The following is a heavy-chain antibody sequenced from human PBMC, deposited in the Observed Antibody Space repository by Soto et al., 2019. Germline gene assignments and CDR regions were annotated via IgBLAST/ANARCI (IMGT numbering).Heavy chain of an antibody. J-gene: IGHJ4*02. D-gene: IGHD3-3*01. CDR2: IYYSGST. V-gene: IGHV4-59*08. Sequence: SETLSLTCTVSGGSISSYYWSWIRQPPGKGLEWIGYIYYSGSTNYNPSLKSRVTISVDTSKNQFSLKLSSVTAADTAVYYCARRDDFWSGYYSYGGQGTRVTVSS. CDR1: GGSISSYY. CDR3: ARRDDFWSGYYSY.